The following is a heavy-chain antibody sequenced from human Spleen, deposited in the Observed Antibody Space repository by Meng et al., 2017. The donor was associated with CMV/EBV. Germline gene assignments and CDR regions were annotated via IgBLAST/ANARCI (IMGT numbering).Heavy chain of an antibody. CDR2: SRYRANSYTT. V-gene: IGHV3-72*01. CDR1: GFTFSDHY. J-gene: IGHJ4*02. Sequence: CEASGFTFSDHYMDWVRQAPGKGLEWVGSSRYRANSYTTDYAASVKGRFTISRDDSQNSVYLQMNSLKTEDTAVYYCARASYRDGMVYWGQGTLVTVSS. CDR3: ARASYRDGMVY. D-gene: IGHD3-16*02.